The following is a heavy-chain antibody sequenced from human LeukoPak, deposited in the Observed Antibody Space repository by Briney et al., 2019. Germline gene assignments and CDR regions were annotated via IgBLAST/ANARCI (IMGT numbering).Heavy chain of an antibody. V-gene: IGHV4-39*01. D-gene: IGHD4-23*01. CDR3: ARHWVVTPNY. CDR2: IYYSGSA. Sequence: SETPSLTCIVSGGPISNSSYYWGWIRQPPGKGLEWIGSIYYSGSAYYNPSLKSRVTISVDTSKNQFSLKLTSVTAADTAVYYCARHWVVTPNYWGQGTLVTVSS. J-gene: IGHJ4*02. CDR1: GGPISNSSYY.